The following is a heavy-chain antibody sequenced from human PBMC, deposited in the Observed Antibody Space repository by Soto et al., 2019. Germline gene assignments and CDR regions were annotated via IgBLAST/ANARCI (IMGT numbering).Heavy chain of an antibody. CDR2: ISTDASST. Sequence: EVQLVESGGGLVQPGGSLRLSCAASGFTFSTYWMHWVRQAQGKGLVWFSSISTDASSTSYADPVKGRFTISRDNAKNTLYLQMNSVRAEDTAVYYCARLPNKSPQNWGQGTLVIVSP. CDR1: GFTFSTYW. CDR3: ARLPNKSPQN. J-gene: IGHJ4*02. V-gene: IGHV3-74*01.